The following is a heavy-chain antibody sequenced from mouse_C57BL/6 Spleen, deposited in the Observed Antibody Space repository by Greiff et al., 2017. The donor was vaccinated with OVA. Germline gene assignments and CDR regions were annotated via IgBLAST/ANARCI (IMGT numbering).Heavy chain of an antibody. V-gene: IGHV1-55*01. CDR3: ARGNYAMDY. CDR1: GYTFTSYW. Sequence: QVHVKQPGAELVKPGASVKMSCKASGYTFTSYWITWVKQRPGQGLEWIGDIYPGSGSTNYNEKFKRKATLTVDTSSSTAYMQLSSHTSEDSAVYYCARGNYAMDYWGQGTSVTVSS. J-gene: IGHJ4*01. CDR2: IYPGSGST.